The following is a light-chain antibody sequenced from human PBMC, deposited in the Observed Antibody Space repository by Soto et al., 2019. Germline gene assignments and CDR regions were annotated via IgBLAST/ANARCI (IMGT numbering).Light chain of an antibody. V-gene: IGKV1-5*01. CDR3: QQYDSSSPT. Sequence: DIPMTQSPSTLSASVGDGVTITCRARQTISVWLAWYQQRPGKAPKFLIYDASSLETGVPSRFSGSGSETEFTLTIRSLQPDDFATYYCQQYDSSSPTFGQGTKLEIK. J-gene: IGKJ2*01. CDR1: QTISVW. CDR2: DAS.